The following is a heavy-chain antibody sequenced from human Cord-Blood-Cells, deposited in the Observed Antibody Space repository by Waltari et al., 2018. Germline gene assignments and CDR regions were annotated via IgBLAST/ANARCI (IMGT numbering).Heavy chain of an antibody. D-gene: IGHD3-10*01. CDR1: GYSFTSYW. V-gene: IGHV5-51*01. J-gene: IGHJ3*02. CDR3: ARRGWGFGSFDAFDI. Sequence: EVQLVQSGAEVKKPGESLKISCKGSGYSFTSYWIGWVRQMPGKGLEWMGIIYPCESDTRYSRAYQGHVTISADESISTAYRQWSSLKASDTAMYYCARRGWGFGSFDAFDIWGQGTMVTVSS. CDR2: IYPCESDT.